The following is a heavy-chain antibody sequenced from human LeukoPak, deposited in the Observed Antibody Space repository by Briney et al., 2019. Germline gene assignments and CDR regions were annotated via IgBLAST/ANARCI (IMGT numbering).Heavy chain of an antibody. V-gene: IGHV3-33*01. CDR1: GFTFSSYG. CDR3: ARAKWELLHDLDY. D-gene: IGHD1-26*01. CDR2: IWYDGSNK. Sequence: GGSLRLSCAASGFTFSSYGMHWVRQAPGKGLEWVAVIWYDGSNKYYADSVKGRFTISRDNSKNTLYLQMNSLRAEDTAVYYCARAKWELLHDLDYWGQGTLVTVSS. J-gene: IGHJ4*02.